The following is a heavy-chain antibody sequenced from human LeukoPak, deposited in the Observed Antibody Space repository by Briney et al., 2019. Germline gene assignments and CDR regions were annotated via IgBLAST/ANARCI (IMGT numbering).Heavy chain of an antibody. CDR1: GFTFSSYS. Sequence: GGSLRLSCAASGFTFSSYSMNWVRQAPGKGLEWVSSISSSSSYIYYADPVKGRFTISRDNAKNSLYLQMNSLRAEDTAVYYCASIYCSGGSCYSRGDYWGQGTLVTVSS. V-gene: IGHV3-21*01. D-gene: IGHD2-15*01. CDR3: ASIYCSGGSCYSRGDY. J-gene: IGHJ4*02. CDR2: ISSSSSYI.